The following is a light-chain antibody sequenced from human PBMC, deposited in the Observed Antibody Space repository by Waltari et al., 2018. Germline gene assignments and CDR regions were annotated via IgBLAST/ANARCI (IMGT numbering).Light chain of an antibody. V-gene: IGLV2-14*03. CDR3: SSYETSNIVV. Sequence: QSALTQPASVSGSPGQSIPISCTGTSSDIGPYDYVAWYQQHPGKAPKLIIYDVSGRPSGISDRFSGSKSGNTASLTISGLQADDEAFYYCSSYETSNIVVFGGGTKLTVL. CDR1: SSDIGPYDY. CDR2: DVS. J-gene: IGLJ2*01.